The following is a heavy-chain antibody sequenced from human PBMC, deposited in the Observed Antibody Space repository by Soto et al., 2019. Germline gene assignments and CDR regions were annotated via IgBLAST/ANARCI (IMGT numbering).Heavy chain of an antibody. CDR1: GLTVSNSW. CDR3: VTGGGWGFAY. D-gene: IGHD3-16*01. J-gene: IGHJ4*02. V-gene: IGHV3-7*01. CDR2: IKEDGSEE. Sequence: VQVVESGGGLVQPGGSLRLSCAASGLTVSNSWMSWVRQAPGKGLEWVAIIKEDGSEEYYVDSVKGRFTFSRDNADKSLYLQMNSLRVEDTALYYCVTGGGWGFAYWGQGTLVTVSS.